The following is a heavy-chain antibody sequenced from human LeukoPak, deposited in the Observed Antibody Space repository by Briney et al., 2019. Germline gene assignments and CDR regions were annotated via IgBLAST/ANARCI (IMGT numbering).Heavy chain of an antibody. D-gene: IGHD2-15*01. CDR2: ITWNRDNI. J-gene: IGHJ6*02. CDR3: AKDLGSAITSALVLDV. CDR1: GFTFDDYA. V-gene: IGHV3-9*01. Sequence: GRSLRPSCAASGFTFDDYAMHWVRQAPGKGLEWVSGITWNRDNIGYGDSVKGRFTISRDNVKNALYLQMNSLRPEDTALYYCAKDLGSAITSALVLDVWGQGTTVIVSS.